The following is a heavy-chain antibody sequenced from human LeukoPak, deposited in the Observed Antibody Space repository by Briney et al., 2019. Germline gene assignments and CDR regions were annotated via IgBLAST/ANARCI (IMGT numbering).Heavy chain of an antibody. J-gene: IGHJ4*02. CDR2: ISDDSNYI. D-gene: IGHD2-2*01. V-gene: IGHV3-21*01. Sequence: GGSLRPSCAASGFTFSDYSMNWVRQAPGKGLEWVSSISDDSNYIYYADSVKGRFTISRDNAKNSLYLQMNSLRAEDTAVYYCANHLACGSTSCPSFDYWGQGTLVTVSS. CDR3: ANHLACGSTSCPSFDY. CDR1: GFTFSDYS.